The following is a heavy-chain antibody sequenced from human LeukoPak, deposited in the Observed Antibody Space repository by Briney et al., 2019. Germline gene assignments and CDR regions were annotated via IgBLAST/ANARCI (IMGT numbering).Heavy chain of an antibody. CDR3: ARACYSSSPFDP. CDR2: ISSSSSYI. V-gene: IGHV3-21*01. CDR1: GFTFSSYS. Sequence: GSLRLSCAASGFTFSSYSMNWVRQAPGKGLEWVSFISSSSSYIYYADSVKGRFTISRDNAKNSLYLQMNSLRAEDTAVYYCARACYSSSPFDPWGQGTLVTVSS. J-gene: IGHJ5*02. D-gene: IGHD6-13*01.